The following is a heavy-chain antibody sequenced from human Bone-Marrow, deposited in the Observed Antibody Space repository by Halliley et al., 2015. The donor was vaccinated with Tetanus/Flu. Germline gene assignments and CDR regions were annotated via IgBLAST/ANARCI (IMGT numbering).Heavy chain of an antibody. J-gene: IGHJ4*02. V-gene: IGHV5-51*01. CDR2: IHPGNSDP. D-gene: IGHD2-21*02. Sequence: WMNLIHPGNSDPRSTPSFQGQVPFSADKSIPTAYLQWSSLKASDTAMYFCARRESVTGAPFDYWGQGTLVTVSS. CDR3: ARRESVTGAPFDY.